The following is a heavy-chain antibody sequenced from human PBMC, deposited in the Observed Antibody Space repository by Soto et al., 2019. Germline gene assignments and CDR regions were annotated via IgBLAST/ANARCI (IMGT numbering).Heavy chain of an antibody. CDR1: GFTFSDYA. V-gene: IGHV3-30*18. CDR2: VSHDGRNT. CDR3: AKGGRQWLVTCDFNY. J-gene: IGHJ4*02. D-gene: IGHD6-19*01. Sequence: VQLVESGGGVVQPGRSLRLSCAASGFTFSDYAMHWVRQAPGKGLEWVAVVSHDGRNTHYADSVKGRFTISRDSSKNTVSLEMTSVRAEDTCVYYCAKGGRQWLVTCDFNYWGQGALVTVSS.